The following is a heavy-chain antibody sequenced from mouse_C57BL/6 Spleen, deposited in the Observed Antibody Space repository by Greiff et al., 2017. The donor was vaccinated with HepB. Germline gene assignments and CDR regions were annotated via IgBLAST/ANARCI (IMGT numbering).Heavy chain of an antibody. V-gene: IGHV1-50*01. J-gene: IGHJ2*01. CDR3: ARRGTDY. Sequence: QVQLQQSGAELVKPGASVKLSCKASGYTFTSYWMQWVKQRPGQGLEWIGEIDPSDSYTNYNQKFKGKATLTVDTSSSTAYMQLSSLTSEDSAVYYRARRGTDYWGQGTTLTVSS. CDR2: IDPSDSYT. D-gene: IGHD4-1*01. CDR1: GYTFTSYW.